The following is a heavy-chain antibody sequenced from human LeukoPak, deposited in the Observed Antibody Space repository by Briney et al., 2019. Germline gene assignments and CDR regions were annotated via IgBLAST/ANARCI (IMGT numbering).Heavy chain of an antibody. J-gene: IGHJ4*02. Sequence: PGGSLRLSCAASGFPFSSYAMSWVRQAPGKGLEWVSAISGSGGSTYYADSVKGRFTISRDNSKNTLYLQMNSLRAEDTAVYYCAKPTPRRYSSGWYYFDYWGQGTLVTVSS. V-gene: IGHV3-23*01. CDR3: AKPTPRRYSSGWYYFDY. CDR1: GFPFSSYA. CDR2: ISGSGGST. D-gene: IGHD6-19*01.